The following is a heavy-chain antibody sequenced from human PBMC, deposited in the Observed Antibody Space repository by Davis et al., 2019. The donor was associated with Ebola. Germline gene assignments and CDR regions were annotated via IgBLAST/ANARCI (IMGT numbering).Heavy chain of an antibody. J-gene: IGHJ4*02. CDR1: GFTSSSYA. V-gene: IGHV3-23*01. Sequence: PGGSLRLSCAASGFTSSSYAMSWFCQAQGKGLEWVAAISGRGGSTYYADSVKGRFTISRDNSKNTLYLQMNSLRAEDTAVYYCAKGASGYDEMDYWGQGTLITVSS. D-gene: IGHD5-12*01. CDR2: ISGRGGST. CDR3: AKGASGYDEMDY.